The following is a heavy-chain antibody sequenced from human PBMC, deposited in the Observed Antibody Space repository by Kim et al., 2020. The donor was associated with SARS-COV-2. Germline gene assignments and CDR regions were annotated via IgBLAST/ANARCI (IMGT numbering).Heavy chain of an antibody. CDR2: GSES. V-gene: IGHV3-7*01. CDR3: ARSVFGDNY. Sequence: GSESYYGDSVKGRFTISRDNAKNSLYLQMSSLRVEDTAVYYCARSVFGDNYWGQGTLVSVSS. D-gene: IGHD3-10*02. J-gene: IGHJ4*02.